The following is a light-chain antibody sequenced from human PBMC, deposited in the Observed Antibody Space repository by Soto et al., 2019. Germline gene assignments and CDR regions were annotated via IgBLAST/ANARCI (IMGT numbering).Light chain of an antibody. CDR2: GAS. Sequence: SVLPQAPSTLSLSPGERATLSFRASQSVGSSYLAWYQQKPGQAPRLLIYGASTRATGIPDRFSGSGSGTDFTLTISRLEPEDFAVYYCEQYHTSPWTFGQGTKVDNK. J-gene: IGKJ1*01. CDR1: QSVGSSY. V-gene: IGKV3-20*01. CDR3: EQYHTSPWT.